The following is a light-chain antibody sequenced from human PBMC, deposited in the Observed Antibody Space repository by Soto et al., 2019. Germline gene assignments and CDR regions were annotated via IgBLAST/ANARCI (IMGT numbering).Light chain of an antibody. CDR3: QQYGSSPEIS. J-gene: IGKJ3*01. V-gene: IGKV3-20*01. CDR2: GAS. Sequence: DIVLTQSPGTLSLSPGERATLSCRASQTISDNHLAWYQQKPGQSPRLLISGASVRAPGVPDRFSGSGSETDFILTISRLEPEDFGFYYCQQYGSSPEISFGPGTKVDIK. CDR1: QTISDNH.